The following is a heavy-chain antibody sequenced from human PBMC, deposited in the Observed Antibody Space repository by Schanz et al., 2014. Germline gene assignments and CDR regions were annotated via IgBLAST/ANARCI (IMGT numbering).Heavy chain of an antibody. CDR2: MSWNAGSL. CDR3: AKVAPAATYLDS. V-gene: IGHV3-9*01. Sequence: EVQLVESGGGLVQPGRSLRLSCVASGFRFDDYAMHWVRQAPGKGLEWVSGMSWNAGSLGYGDSVKGRFTISRDNAKISLFLQMTSLSAEDTAVYYCAKVAPAATYLDSWGLGTLVTVSS. D-gene: IGHD2-2*01. CDR1: GFRFDDYA. J-gene: IGHJ4*02.